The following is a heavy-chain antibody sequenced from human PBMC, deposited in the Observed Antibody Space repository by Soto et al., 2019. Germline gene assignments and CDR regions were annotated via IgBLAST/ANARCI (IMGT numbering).Heavy chain of an antibody. CDR3: AAGPPWEQHFDH. V-gene: IGHV4-30-4*01. Sequence: PSETLSLTCTVSGGSITSGDYYWSWIRQPPGKGLEWIGYIYYSGSTYYNPSLKSRITMSADTSKNQLSLNLSSVTAADTAMYYRAAGPPWEQHFDHWGQGTLVTVSS. D-gene: IGHD1-26*01. CDR1: GGSITSGDYY. CDR2: IYYSGST. J-gene: IGHJ4*02.